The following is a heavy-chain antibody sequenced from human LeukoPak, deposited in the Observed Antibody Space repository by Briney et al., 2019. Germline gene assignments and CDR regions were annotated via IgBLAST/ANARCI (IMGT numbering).Heavy chain of an antibody. V-gene: IGHV3-7*01. D-gene: IGHD3-16*02. CDR3: AREVRLGELSFFDY. J-gene: IGHJ4*02. CDR1: GFTFSSYA. CDR2: IKQDGSEK. Sequence: GGSLRLSCAASGFTFSSYAMSWVRQAPGKGLEWVANIKQDGSEKYYVDSVKGRFTISRDNAKNSLYLQMNSLRAEDTAVYYCAREVRLGELSFFDYWGQGTLVTVSS.